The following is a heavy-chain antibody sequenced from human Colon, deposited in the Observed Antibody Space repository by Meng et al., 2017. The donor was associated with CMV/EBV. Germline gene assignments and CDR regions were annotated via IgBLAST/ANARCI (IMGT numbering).Heavy chain of an antibody. J-gene: IGHJ4*02. CDR2: IDYGGSS. CDR1: GGSISATTGHY. CDR3: ARAPPWLITMVANFDL. Sequence: SETLSLTCTVSGGSISATTGHYWGWIRQPPGKGLEWVASIDYGGSSYFNPSLSSRVSISLDTSRNQISLKLRSTTAADTAVYYCARAPPWLITMVANFDLWGQGTLVTVSS. D-gene: IGHD2-15*01. V-gene: IGHV4-39*07.